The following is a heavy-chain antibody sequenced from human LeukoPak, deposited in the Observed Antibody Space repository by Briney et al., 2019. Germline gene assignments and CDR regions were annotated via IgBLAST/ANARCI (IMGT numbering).Heavy chain of an antibody. J-gene: IGHJ4*02. V-gene: IGHV3-48*01. Sequence: GGSLRLSCAASGFTFSSYSMNWVRQARGKGLEWVSYISSSSSTIYYADSVKGRFTISRDNAKNSLYLQMNSLRAEDTAVYYCARGGYGDPIDYWGQGTLVTVSS. CDR2: ISSSSSTI. CDR3: ARGGYGDPIDY. D-gene: IGHD4-17*01. CDR1: GFTFSSYS.